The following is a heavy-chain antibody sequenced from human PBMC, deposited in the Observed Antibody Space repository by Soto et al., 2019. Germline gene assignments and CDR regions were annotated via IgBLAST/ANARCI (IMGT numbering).Heavy chain of an antibody. V-gene: IGHV5-51*01. J-gene: IGHJ4*02. D-gene: IGHD3-10*01. Sequence: VQLVQSGAEVKKPGDSLQISCKHSGYSFTSYWIAWVRLMPGKGLEWMGIIYPGDSDTRYNPSLQGQVTISADKSINTAYLQWSSLRASDTAMYYCAGHNYGLGTYLDYWGQGTLVTVSS. CDR3: AGHNYGLGTYLDY. CDR1: GYSFTSYW. CDR2: IYPGDSDT.